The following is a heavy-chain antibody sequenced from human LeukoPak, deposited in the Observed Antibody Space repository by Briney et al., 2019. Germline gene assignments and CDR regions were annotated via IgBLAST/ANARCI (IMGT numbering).Heavy chain of an antibody. V-gene: IGHV3-30-3*01. CDR2: ISYDGSRK. Sequence: PGGSLRLSCAASGFSLRNYAFYWVRQAPGKGLEWVAAISYDGSRKYFAESLKGRFTISRDNSENTVYLQMNTLSAEDTAMYYCARALYGATSFYYMDVWGKGTTVTVSS. J-gene: IGHJ6*03. CDR3: ARALYGATSFYYMDV. D-gene: IGHD4-17*01. CDR1: GFSLRNYA.